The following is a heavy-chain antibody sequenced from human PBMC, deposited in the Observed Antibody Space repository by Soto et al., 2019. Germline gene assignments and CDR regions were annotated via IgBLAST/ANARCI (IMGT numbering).Heavy chain of an antibody. CDR3: AKIIILVPGASYGMDV. CDR1: GGSISSAGYY. D-gene: IGHD2-2*01. J-gene: IGHJ6*02. V-gene: IGHV4-61*08. Sequence: SETLSLTCAVSGGSISSAGYYWSWIRQHPGEGLEWIGYVFYSGRTNYTPSLKSRVTISLDTSKNQFSLKLSSVTAADTAIYFCAKIIILVPGASYGMDVWGQGTTVTVSS. CDR2: VFYSGRT.